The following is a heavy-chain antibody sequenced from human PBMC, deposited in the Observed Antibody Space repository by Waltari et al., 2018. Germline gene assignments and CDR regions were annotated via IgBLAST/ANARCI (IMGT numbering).Heavy chain of an antibody. CDR2: VNPHSGAT. CDR1: GYTFINYE. J-gene: IGHJ5*02. D-gene: IGHD2-21*01. CDR3: ARGRDVFANFDYNWFDP. Sequence: QVQLVQSGAEVLKPGASVKVSCQASGYTFINYEINWGRQATGQGLEWWGWVNPHSGATAYAQKFQGRITMTWDTSMSTAYMELSNLRSDDTAVLYCARGRDVFANFDYNWFDPWGQGTLVTVSS. V-gene: IGHV1-8*02.